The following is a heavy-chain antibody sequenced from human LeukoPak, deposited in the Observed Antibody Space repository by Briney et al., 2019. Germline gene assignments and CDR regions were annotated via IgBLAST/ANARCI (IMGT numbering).Heavy chain of an antibody. V-gene: IGHV3-30*04. D-gene: IGHD6-13*01. J-gene: IGHJ4*02. Sequence: GGSLRLSCAASGFTFITYAMHWVRQAPGKGLEWVAVISSDGRNKIYADSVKGRFTISRDNAKNTLYLQMNSLRVEDTAIYYCAKITAVGTFDFWGQGTLVTVSS. CDR2: ISSDGRNK. CDR1: GFTFITYA. CDR3: AKITAVGTFDF.